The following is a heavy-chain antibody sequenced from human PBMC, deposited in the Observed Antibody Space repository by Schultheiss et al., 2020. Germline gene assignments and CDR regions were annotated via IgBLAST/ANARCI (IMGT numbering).Heavy chain of an antibody. D-gene: IGHD6-19*01. CDR1: GFTFSSYA. CDR2: ISGSGGST. J-gene: IGHJ4*02. V-gene: IGHV3-23*01. Sequence: ESLKISCAASGFTFSSYAMSWVRQAPGKGLEWVSAISGSGGSTYYADSVKGRFTISRDNSKNTLYLQMNSLRAEDTAVYYCAVDQQWLVPGYWGQGTLVTVSS. CDR3: AVDQQWLVPGY.